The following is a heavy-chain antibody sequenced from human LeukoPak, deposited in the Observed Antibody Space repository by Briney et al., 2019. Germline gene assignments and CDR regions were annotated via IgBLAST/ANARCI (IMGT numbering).Heavy chain of an antibody. D-gene: IGHD3-16*01. CDR2: ISWDGGST. J-gene: IGHJ4*02. CDR3: AKGRGTGYYFDY. Sequence: GGSLRLSCAASGFTFDDYAMHWVRQAPGKGLEWASLISWDGGSTYYADSVKGRFTISRDNSKNSLYLQMNSLRAEDTALYYCAKGRGTGYYFDYWGQGTLVTVSS. V-gene: IGHV3-43D*03. CDR1: GFTFDDYA.